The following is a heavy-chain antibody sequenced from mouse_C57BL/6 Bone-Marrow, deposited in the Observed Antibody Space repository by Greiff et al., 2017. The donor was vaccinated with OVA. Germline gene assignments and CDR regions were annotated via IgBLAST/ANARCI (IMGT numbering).Heavy chain of an antibody. V-gene: IGHV1-81*01. D-gene: IGHD1-1*02. Sequence: VMLVESGAELARPGASVKLSCKASGYTFTSYGISWVKQRTGQGLEWIGEIYPRSGNTYYNEKFKGKATLTADKSSSTAYMELRSLTSEDSAVYFCARDYFYWYFDVWGTGTTVTVSS. CDR3: ARDYFYWYFDV. CDR2: IYPRSGNT. CDR1: GYTFTSYG. J-gene: IGHJ1*03.